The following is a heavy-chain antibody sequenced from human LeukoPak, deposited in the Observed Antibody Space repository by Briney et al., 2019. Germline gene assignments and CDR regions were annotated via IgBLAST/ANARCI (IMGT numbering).Heavy chain of an antibody. V-gene: IGHV3-30*18. D-gene: IGHD6-6*01. CDR3: AKDQGSSSGYYYYYGMDV. J-gene: IGHJ6*02. CDR1: GFTFSSYG. CDR2: ISYDGSNK. Sequence: PGRSLRLSCAVSGFTFSSYGMHWVRQAPGKGLEWVAVISYDGSNKYYADSVKGRFTISRDNSKNTLYLQMNSLRAEDTAVYYCAKDQGSSSGYYYYYGMDVWGQGTTVTVSS.